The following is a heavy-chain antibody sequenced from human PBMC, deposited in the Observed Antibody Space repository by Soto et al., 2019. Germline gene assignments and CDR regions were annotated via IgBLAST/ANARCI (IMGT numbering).Heavy chain of an antibody. Sequence: ASVKVSCKASGYTFTSYGISWVRQAPGQGLEWMGWISAYNGNTNYAQKLQGRVTMTTDTSTSTAYMELRSLRSDDTAVYYCVRGGETYYYGSGTRDFDYWGQGTLVTVSS. CDR1: GYTFTSYG. D-gene: IGHD3-10*01. V-gene: IGHV1-18*01. J-gene: IGHJ4*02. CDR2: ISAYNGNT. CDR3: VRGGETYYYGSGTRDFDY.